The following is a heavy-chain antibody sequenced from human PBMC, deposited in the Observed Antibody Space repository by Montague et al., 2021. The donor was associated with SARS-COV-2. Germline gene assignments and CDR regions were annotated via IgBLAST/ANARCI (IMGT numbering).Heavy chain of an antibody. CDR1: VSWNTGADR. CDR2: FKNKGIT. CDR3: ARFPHGGRSSDVDR. D-gene: IGHD4-23*01. V-gene: IGHV4-39*01. Sequence: SETLSLTCTRLVSWNTGADRKSRRLNSSQETSPEAVWSFKNKGITHYDPSLKSRATLSVDTSKNQFSLRLRSVTAAATAVYYCARFPHGGRSSDVDRWGQGTMVNVSS. J-gene: IGHJ3*02.